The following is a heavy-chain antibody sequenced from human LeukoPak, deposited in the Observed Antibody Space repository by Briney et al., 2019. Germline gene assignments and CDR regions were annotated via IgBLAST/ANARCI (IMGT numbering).Heavy chain of an antibody. CDR1: GFTFSSYG. D-gene: IGHD3-22*01. V-gene: IGHV3-33*01. J-gene: IGHJ4*02. CDR3: ARRPITNYYDSSGYLPHLTFFDY. Sequence: PGGSLRLSCAASGFTFSSYGMHWVRQAPGKGLEWVAVIWYDGSNKYYADSVKGRFTISRDNSKNTLYLQMNSLRAADTAVYYCARRPITNYYDSSGYLPHLTFFDYWGQGTLVTVSS. CDR2: IWYDGSNK.